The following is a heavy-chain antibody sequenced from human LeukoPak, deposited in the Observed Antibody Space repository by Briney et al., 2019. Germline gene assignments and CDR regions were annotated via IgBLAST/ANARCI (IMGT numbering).Heavy chain of an antibody. CDR1: GFTFSSYS. CDR3: ARGSGYDYGGVDYFDY. D-gene: IGHD5-12*01. J-gene: IGHJ4*02. CDR2: ISGSGGST. Sequence: GGSLRLSCTASGFTFSSYSMNWVRQAPGKGLEWVSGISGSGGSTYYADSVKGRFTISRDNSKNTLSLQMNSLRAEDTAVYYCARGSGYDYGGVDYFDYWGQGTLVTVSS. V-gene: IGHV3-23*01.